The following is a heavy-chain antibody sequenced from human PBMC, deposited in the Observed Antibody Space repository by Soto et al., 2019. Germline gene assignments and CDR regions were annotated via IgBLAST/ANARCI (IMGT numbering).Heavy chain of an antibody. Sequence: QVQLVQSGAEVKKPGSSVKVSCKASGGTFSSYTISWVRQAPGQGLEWMGRIIPILDIANYAQKFQGRVTITADKSTSTAYMELSSLRSEDTAVYYCARFRGSYGMDVRGQGTTVTVSS. CDR3: ARFRGSYGMDV. CDR2: IIPILDIA. D-gene: IGHD3-10*01. V-gene: IGHV1-69*02. CDR1: GGTFSSYT. J-gene: IGHJ6*02.